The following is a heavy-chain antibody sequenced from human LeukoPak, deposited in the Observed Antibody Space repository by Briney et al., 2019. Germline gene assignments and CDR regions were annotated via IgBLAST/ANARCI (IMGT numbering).Heavy chain of an antibody. CDR2: IKFNGKT. V-gene: IGHV4-59*01. CDR1: GDSIISSY. J-gene: IGHJ4*02. Sequence: SETLSLTCTVSGDSIISSYWSWIRQPPGKGLEWIAYIKFNGKTDYNPPLKSRVTISLATSKNQFSLILNSVTTADTAVYYCARAPPRRCPGNDCYPIFDFWGQGSLVTVSS. CDR3: ARAPPRRCPGNDCYPIFDF. D-gene: IGHD2-21*02.